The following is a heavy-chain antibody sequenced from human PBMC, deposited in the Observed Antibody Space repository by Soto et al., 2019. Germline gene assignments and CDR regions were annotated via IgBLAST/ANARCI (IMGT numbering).Heavy chain of an antibody. CDR2: IYSGGST. CDR3: ARVKYYDSSGSNNWFDP. CDR1: GFTVSSNY. V-gene: IGHV3-53*01. Sequence: ESGGGLIQPGGSLRLSCAASGFTVSSNYMSWVRQAPGKGLEWVSDIYSGGSTYYADSVKGRFTISRDNSKNTLYLQMNRLRGEDTAVYYCARVKYYDSSGSNNWFDPWGQGTLVTVSS. D-gene: IGHD3-22*01. J-gene: IGHJ5*02.